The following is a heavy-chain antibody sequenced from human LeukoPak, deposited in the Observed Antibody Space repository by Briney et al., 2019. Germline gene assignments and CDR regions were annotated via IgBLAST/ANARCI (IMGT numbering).Heavy chain of an antibody. CDR1: GFTFTSYG. CDR3: AKDSPYCSGGICYSFLDY. D-gene: IGHD2-15*01. J-gene: IGHJ4*02. V-gene: IGHV3-30*02. Sequence: SGGSLRLSCATSGFTFTSYGMHWVRQGPGKGLEWVAFIRYDASNRHYADSVKGRFTISRDNSKNIVCLQMNSLRAEDTAVYYCAKDSPYCSGGICYSFLDYWGQGTLVSVSS. CDR2: IRYDASNR.